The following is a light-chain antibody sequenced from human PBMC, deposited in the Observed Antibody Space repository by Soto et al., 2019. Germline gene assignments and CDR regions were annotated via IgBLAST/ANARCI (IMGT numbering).Light chain of an antibody. J-gene: IGKJ5*01. Sequence: AIRMTQSPSSLSASTGDRVTITCRASRGISSYLAWYQQKPGKAPKLLIYAASTLQSGVPSRFSGSGSGTDFTLTISCLQSEDFATYYCQQYYSYPPVFGQGTRLEIK. CDR1: RGISSY. CDR3: QQYYSYPPV. CDR2: AAS. V-gene: IGKV1-8*01.